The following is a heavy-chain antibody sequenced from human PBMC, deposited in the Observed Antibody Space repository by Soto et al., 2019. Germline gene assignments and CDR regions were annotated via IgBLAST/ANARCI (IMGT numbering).Heavy chain of an antibody. CDR3: ARDRDEILTGYHDC. CDR1: GFTFTKFA. Sequence: QVQLVESGGGVVQPGRSLRLSCAASGFTFTKFAMHWVRRAPGKGLEWVAVMSYVGSENNNADPVKGRFTISRDNSKKTLYLQMNSLRAVDTDVYYCARDRDEILTGYHDCWGQGTLVTVSS. D-gene: IGHD3-9*01. CDR2: MSYVGSEN. V-gene: IGHV3-30-3*01. J-gene: IGHJ4*02.